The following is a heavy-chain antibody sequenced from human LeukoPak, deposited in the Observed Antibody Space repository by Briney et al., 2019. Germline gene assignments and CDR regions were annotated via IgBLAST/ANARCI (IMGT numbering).Heavy chain of an antibody. Sequence: PSETLSLTCAVYGGSFSGYYWSWIRQPPGKGPEWIGEINHSGSTNYNPSLKSRVTISVDTSKNQFSLKLSSVTAADTAVYYCASNRNWFDPWGQGTLVTVSS. V-gene: IGHV4-34*01. J-gene: IGHJ5*02. D-gene: IGHD2/OR15-2a*01. CDR1: GGSFSGYY. CDR2: INHSGST. CDR3: ASNRNWFDP.